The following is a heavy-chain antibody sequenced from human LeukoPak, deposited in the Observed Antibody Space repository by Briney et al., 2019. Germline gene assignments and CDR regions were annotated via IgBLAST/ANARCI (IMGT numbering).Heavy chain of an antibody. V-gene: IGHV3-7*01. D-gene: IGHD2-2*02. CDR3: ARDRHIVVVPAAIRRSSYFDY. CDR1: GFTFSSHW. J-gene: IGHJ4*02. Sequence: GGSLRLSCAASGFTFSSHWMSWVRQAPGKGLGWVANIKQDGSEKYYVDSVKGRFTISRDNAKNSLHLQMNSLRAEDTAVYYCARDRHIVVVPAAIRRSSYFDYWGQGTLVTVSS. CDR2: IKQDGSEK.